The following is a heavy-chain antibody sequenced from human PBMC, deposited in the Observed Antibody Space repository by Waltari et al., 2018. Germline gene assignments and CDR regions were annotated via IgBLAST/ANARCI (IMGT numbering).Heavy chain of an antibody. CDR2: IIPILGIA. CDR1: GGTFSSYA. Sequence: QVQLVQSGAEVKKPGSSVKVSCKASGGTFSSYAISWVRQAPGQGLEWMGGIIPILGIANYAQKFQGRVTITADKSTSTAYMELSSLRSEDTAVYYCARSITMVQGVINPNWFDPWGQGTLVTVSS. CDR3: ARSITMVQGVINPNWFDP. V-gene: IGHV1-69*10. D-gene: IGHD3-10*01. J-gene: IGHJ5*02.